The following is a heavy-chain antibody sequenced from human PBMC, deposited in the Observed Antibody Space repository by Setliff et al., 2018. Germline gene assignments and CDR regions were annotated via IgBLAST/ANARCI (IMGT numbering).Heavy chain of an antibody. Sequence: PSETLSLTCTVSGGSISSGTYYWSWIRQPPGEGLEWIGEINHYGSTKYKSSLKSRVTISVDTSKNQFSLKLNSVTAADTAVYYCARRWNFGPYGSGIHDGFDMWGQGTMVTVSS. J-gene: IGHJ3*02. CDR3: ARRWNFGPYGSGIHDGFDM. V-gene: IGHV4-39*07. D-gene: IGHD3-10*01. CDR1: GGSISSGTYY. CDR2: INHYGST.